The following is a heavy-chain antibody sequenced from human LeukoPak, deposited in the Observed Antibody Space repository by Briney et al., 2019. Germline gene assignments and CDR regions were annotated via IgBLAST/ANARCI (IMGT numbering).Heavy chain of an antibody. CDR1: GFTFGSYA. V-gene: IGHV3-23*01. Sequence: GESLRLSCAASGFTFGSYAMNWVRQAPGRGLEWVSSLPSGGGPSYADSVKGRFTISRDNSKNTLYPQMDSLRAEDTAVYFCARAMMVVANLWGVYDYWGQGTLVTVSS. CDR3: ARAMMVVANLWGVYDY. D-gene: IGHD3-22*01. J-gene: IGHJ4*02. CDR2: LPSGGGP.